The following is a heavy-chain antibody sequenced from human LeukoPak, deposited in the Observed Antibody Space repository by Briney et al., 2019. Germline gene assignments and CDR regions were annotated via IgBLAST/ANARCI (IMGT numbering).Heavy chain of an antibody. Sequence: GSSVKVSCKASGGTFSSYAISWVRQAPGQGLEWMGGIIPIFGTANYAQKFQGRVTITTDESTSTAYMELSSLRSEDTAVYYCARDSGRDGYNLGYYFDYWGQGTLVTVSS. J-gene: IGHJ4*02. D-gene: IGHD5-24*01. CDR3: ARDSGRDGYNLGYYFDY. CDR1: GGTFSSYA. CDR2: IIPIFGTA. V-gene: IGHV1-69*05.